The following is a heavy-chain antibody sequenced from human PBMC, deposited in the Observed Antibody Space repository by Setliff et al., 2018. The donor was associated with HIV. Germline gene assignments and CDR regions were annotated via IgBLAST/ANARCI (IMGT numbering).Heavy chain of an antibody. CDR3: ATRAYDSSGYLRSRVSGAAFDI. J-gene: IGHJ3*02. CDR2: FDPEYDKT. Sequence: ASVKVSCKVSGYTLTELSIHWVRQAPGKGLEWMGGFDPEYDKTFYAQTFQGRVTMSEDTSTDTAYMELTSLRSEDTAVYYCATRAYDSSGYLRSRVSGAAFDIWGQGTMVTVS. CDR1: GYTLTELS. D-gene: IGHD3-22*01. V-gene: IGHV1-24*01.